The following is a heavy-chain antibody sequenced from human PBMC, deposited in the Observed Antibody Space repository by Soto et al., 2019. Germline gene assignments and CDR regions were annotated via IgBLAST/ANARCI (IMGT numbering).Heavy chain of an antibody. CDR3: ARAVGGYDLWSYYGMDV. V-gene: IGHV4-31*03. D-gene: IGHD5-12*01. CDR2: IYYSGST. CDR1: GGSISSGGYY. Sequence: QVQLQESGPGLVKPSQTLSLTCTVSGGSISSGGYYWSWVRQQPGKGLEWIGYIYYSGSTYYNPSLQSRVTISVDTSKNQFSLKLSSVTAADTAVYYCARAVGGYDLWSYYGMDVWGQGTTVTVSS. J-gene: IGHJ6*02.